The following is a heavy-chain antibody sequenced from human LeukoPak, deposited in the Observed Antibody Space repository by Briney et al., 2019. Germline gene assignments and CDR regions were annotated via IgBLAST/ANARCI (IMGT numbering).Heavy chain of an antibody. Sequence: GGSLRLSCAASGFTFSSYGMSWVRQAPGKGLEWVSAISGSGGSTYYADSVKGRFTISRDKAKNSLFLQMNSLRAEDTAVYYCARDHEVIGIYFDDWGQGTLVTVSS. V-gene: IGHV3-23*01. D-gene: IGHD2-21*01. CDR3: ARDHEVIGIYFDD. CDR2: ISGSGGST. J-gene: IGHJ4*02. CDR1: GFTFSSYG.